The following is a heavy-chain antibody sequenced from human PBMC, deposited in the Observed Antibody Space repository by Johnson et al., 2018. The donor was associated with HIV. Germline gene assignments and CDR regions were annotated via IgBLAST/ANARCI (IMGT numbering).Heavy chain of an antibody. CDR3: AKVRRAVYGFDI. Sequence: VQLVESGGGVVRPGGSLRLSCAASGFTFRNYALTWVRQAPGKGLDWVSTISGSGGSTYYADSVKGQFTVSRDDSKNTLYLQMNSLRAEDTAVYYCAKVRRAVYGFDIWGQGTMVTVSS. CDR2: ISGSGGST. V-gene: IGHV3-23*04. J-gene: IGHJ3*02. CDR1: GFTFRNYA.